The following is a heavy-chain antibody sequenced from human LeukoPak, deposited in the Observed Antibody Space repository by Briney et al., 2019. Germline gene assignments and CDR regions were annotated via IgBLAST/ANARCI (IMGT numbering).Heavy chain of an antibody. CDR3: ARENSRGEWLPDIDY. CDR1: GGSISSGDYY. V-gene: IGHV4-30-4*01. J-gene: IGHJ4*02. D-gene: IGHD3-3*01. Sequence: PSQTLSLTCTVSGGSISSGDYYWSWIRQPPGKGLEWIGYIYYSGSTYYNPSLKSRVTISVDTSKNQFSLKLSSVTAADTAVYYCARENSRGEWLPDIDYWGQGTLVTVSS. CDR2: IYYSGST.